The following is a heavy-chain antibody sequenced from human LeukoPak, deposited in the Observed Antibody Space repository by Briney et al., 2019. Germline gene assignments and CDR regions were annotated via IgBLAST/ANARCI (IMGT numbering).Heavy chain of an antibody. J-gene: IGHJ4*02. D-gene: IGHD1-20*01. CDR1: GFTFSSYG. V-gene: IGHV3-30*03. Sequence: GRSLRLSCAASGFTFSSYGMHWVRQAPGKGLEWVAVISYNGSNKYYADSVKGRFTISRDNAKNSLYLQMNSLRAEDTAVYYCARDINNFGEIDYWGQGTLVTVSS. CDR3: ARDINNFGEIDY. CDR2: ISYNGSNK.